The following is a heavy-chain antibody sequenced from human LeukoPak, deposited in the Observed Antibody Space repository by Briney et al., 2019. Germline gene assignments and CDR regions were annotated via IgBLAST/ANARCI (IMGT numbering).Heavy chain of an antibody. CDR2: INHSGST. V-gene: IGHV4-34*01. CDR1: GGSFSGYY. Sequence: SETLSLTCAVYGGSFSGYYWSWIRQPPGKGLEWIGEINHSGSTNYNPSLKSRVTISVDTSKNQFSLKLSSVTAADTAVYYCARGVAFDIWGQGTVVTVSS. CDR3: ARGVAFDI. J-gene: IGHJ3*02.